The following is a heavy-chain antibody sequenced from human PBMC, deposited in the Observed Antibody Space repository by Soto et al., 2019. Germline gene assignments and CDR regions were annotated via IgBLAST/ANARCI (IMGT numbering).Heavy chain of an antibody. CDR3: ALRHAGQRLFGY. D-gene: IGHD5-12*01. J-gene: IGHJ4*02. CDR2: IYWDDDK. V-gene: IGHV2-5*02. Sequence: QITLKESGPTLVKPTQTLTLTCTFSGFSLSTSGMGVGWIRQPPGKALEWLALIYWDDDKRYNPSLKSRLTITTYTSNNQVVLTMTSMDPVDTATYYCALRHAGQRLFGYWGQGTLVTVSS. CDR1: GFSLSTSGMG.